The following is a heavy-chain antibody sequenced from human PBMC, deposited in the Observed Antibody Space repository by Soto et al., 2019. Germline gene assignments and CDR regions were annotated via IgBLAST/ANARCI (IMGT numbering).Heavy chain of an antibody. CDR1: GGSISSYY. J-gene: IGHJ4*02. D-gene: IGHD3-16*01. CDR2: IYYSGST. CDR3: ARHYVRFFDY. Sequence: PSGTLSLTCTVSGGSISSYYWSWIRQPPGKGLEWIGYIYYSGSTNYNPSLKSRVTISVDTSKNQFSLKLSSVTAADTAVYYCARHYVRFFDYWGQGTLVTVSS. V-gene: IGHV4-59*08.